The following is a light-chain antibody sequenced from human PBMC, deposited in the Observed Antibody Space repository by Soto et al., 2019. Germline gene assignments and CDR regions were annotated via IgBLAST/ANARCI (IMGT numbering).Light chain of an antibody. V-gene: IGLV3-21*04. CDR2: YDR. CDR1: DIGSKS. Sequence: SYELTQSPSVSVAPGKTARITCGESDIGSKSVHWYQQKPGQAPVLVIYYDRHRPSGIPERFSGSNSGNTATLTISRVEAGDEADYYCQVWDCGSDHVVFGGGTKLTVL. J-gene: IGLJ2*01. CDR3: QVWDCGSDHVV.